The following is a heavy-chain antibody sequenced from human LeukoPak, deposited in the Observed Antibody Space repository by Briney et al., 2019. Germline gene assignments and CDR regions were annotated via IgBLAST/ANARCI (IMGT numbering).Heavy chain of an antibody. CDR2: INSDEATT. J-gene: IGHJ3*01. D-gene: IGHD1-26*01. CDR3: ARDFIVGVSTLGFDL. Sequence: GGSLRLSCAASGFSLSRYWMHWVRQVPGKGLVWVSHINSDEATTTYADSVKGRFTISADKAKNTLYLQMNSLIAEDTAVYYCARDFIVGVSTLGFDLWGQGAMVTVSS. CDR1: GFSLSRYW. V-gene: IGHV3-74*01.